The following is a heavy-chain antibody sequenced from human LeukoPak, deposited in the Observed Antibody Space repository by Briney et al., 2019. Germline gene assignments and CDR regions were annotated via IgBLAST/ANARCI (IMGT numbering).Heavy chain of an antibody. CDR1: GYTFTGYY. Sequence: ASVKVSCKASGYTFTGYYMHWVRQAPGQGLEWMGWINPNSGGTNYAQKFQGRVTMTRDTSISTAYMELSRLRSDDTAVYYCARGGQDSWSYYYYYYMDVWGKGTTVTVSS. CDR2: INPNSGGT. D-gene: IGHD6-13*01. CDR3: ARGGQDSWSYYYYYYMDV. V-gene: IGHV1-2*02. J-gene: IGHJ6*03.